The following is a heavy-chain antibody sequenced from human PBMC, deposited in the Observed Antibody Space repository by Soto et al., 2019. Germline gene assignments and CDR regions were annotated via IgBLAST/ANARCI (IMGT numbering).Heavy chain of an antibody. CDR2: IKGDGSSL. CDR3: ARGLKNYYGVDV. J-gene: IGHJ6*02. V-gene: IGHV3-74*01. CDR1: GFTFATYW. Sequence: EVKVVESGGGLVQPGGSLRLSCAASGFTFATYWMHWVRQVPGKGLVWVSRIKGDGSSLSYADSVRGRFTISRDNVENTLYLQMGSLRADDTDVYYCARGLKNYYGVDVWGQGTTVTVSS.